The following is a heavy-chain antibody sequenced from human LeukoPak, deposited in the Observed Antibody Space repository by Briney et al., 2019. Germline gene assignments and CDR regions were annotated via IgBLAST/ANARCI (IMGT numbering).Heavy chain of an antibody. CDR3: ARGYCSGGSCYQGKYYFDY. D-gene: IGHD2-15*01. V-gene: IGHV3-21*01. Sequence: PGGSLRLSCAASGFTFSSYSMNWVRQAPGKGLEWVSSISSSSSYIYYADSVKGRFTISRDNAKNSLYLQMNNLRAEDTAVYYCARGYCSGGSCYQGKYYFDYWGQGTLVTVSS. CDR2: ISSSSSYI. J-gene: IGHJ4*02. CDR1: GFTFSSYS.